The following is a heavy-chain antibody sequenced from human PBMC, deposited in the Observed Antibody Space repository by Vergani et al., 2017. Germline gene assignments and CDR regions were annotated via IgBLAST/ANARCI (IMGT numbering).Heavy chain of an antibody. J-gene: IGHJ4*02. Sequence: EVQLLESGGNLVQPGGSLRLSCAASGFTFTNFAMTWVRQAPGEGLEWVSGISGSGGFTYYADSVKGRFTSSRDNSKNTMFLQMNNLRAEDTAVYYCAKDNVPGYYDSSGYCDYWGQGKLVSVSS. D-gene: IGHD3-22*01. CDR1: GFTFTNFA. CDR2: ISGSGGFT. CDR3: AKDNVPGYYDSSGYCDY. V-gene: IGHV3-23*01.